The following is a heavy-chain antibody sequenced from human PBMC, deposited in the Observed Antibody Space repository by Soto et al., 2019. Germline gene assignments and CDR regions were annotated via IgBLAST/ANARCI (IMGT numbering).Heavy chain of an antibody. D-gene: IGHD3-16*02. CDR2: INHSGSN. J-gene: IGHJ4*02. CDR3: ATLLWRSYRDVPVDY. V-gene: IGHV4-34*01. Sequence: SETLSLTCAVYGGSFSGYYWSWIRQPPGKGLEWIGEINHSGSNNYNPSLKSRVTISVDTSKNQFSLKMSSVTAEDTAVYYCATLLWRSYRDVPVDYLGEGTLVTVSS. CDR1: GGSFSGYY.